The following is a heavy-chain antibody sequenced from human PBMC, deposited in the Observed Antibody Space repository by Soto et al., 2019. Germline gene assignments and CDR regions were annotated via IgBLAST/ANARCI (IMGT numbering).Heavy chain of an antibody. V-gene: IGHV1-18*01. CDR2: ISTYNGKT. J-gene: IGHJ3*02. Sequence: QVQLVQSGAEVKKPGASVKVSCKASGYTFTSYGISWVRQAPGQGPEWMGRISTYNGKTNYVQKLQGRVNMTTDTSTNTAYMELRSLRYDDTAVYYCARDPGYSTTWHQAFDIWGQGTMVTVSS. D-gene: IGHD6-13*01. CDR3: ARDPGYSTTWHQAFDI. CDR1: GYTFTSYG.